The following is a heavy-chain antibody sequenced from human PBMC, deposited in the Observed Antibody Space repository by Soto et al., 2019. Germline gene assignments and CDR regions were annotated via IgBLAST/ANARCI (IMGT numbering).Heavy chain of an antibody. J-gene: IGHJ4*02. V-gene: IGHV3-23*01. Sequence: EVQLLESGGGLVQPGGSLRLSCAASGFTFSSYAMSWVRQAPGKGLEWVSAISGSGGSTYYADSVKGRFTISRDNSNNTLYLQMNSLRADDTAVYYWAKEGKQLGGGYFDYWGQGTLVTVSS. D-gene: IGHD6-13*01. CDR1: GFTFSSYA. CDR2: ISGSGGST. CDR3: AKEGKQLGGGYFDY.